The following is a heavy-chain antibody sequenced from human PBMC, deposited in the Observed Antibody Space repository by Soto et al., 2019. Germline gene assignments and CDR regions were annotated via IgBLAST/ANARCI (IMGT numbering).Heavy chain of an antibody. CDR2: IRGSGSPI. V-gene: IGHV3-48*01. Sequence: GGSLRLSCAASGFTFSTYSMNWVRQAPGKGLEWVAYIRGSGSPIYYADSVKGRFTISRDNAHNSLYLQMSSLTADDTAVYYCTRDPEALDFWGLGTLVTVSS. J-gene: IGHJ4*02. CDR1: GFTFSTYS. CDR3: TRDPEALDF.